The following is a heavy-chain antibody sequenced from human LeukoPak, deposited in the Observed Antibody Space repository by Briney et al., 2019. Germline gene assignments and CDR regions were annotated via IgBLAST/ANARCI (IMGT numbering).Heavy chain of an antibody. CDR2: ISSSSSYI. J-gene: IGHJ6*02. CDR3: ARDILAYYGSGSYYKEPDGMDV. Sequence: GGSLRLSCAASGFTFSTYAMSWVRQAPGKEPQWVSSISSSSSYIYYADSVKGRFTISRDNAKNSLYLQMNSLRAEDTAVYYCARDILAYYGSGSYYKEPDGMDVWGQGTTVTVSS. D-gene: IGHD3-10*01. CDR1: GFTFSTYA. V-gene: IGHV3-21*01.